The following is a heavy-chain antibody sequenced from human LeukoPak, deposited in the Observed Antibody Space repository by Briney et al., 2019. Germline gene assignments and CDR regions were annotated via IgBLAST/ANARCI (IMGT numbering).Heavy chain of an antibody. Sequence: GSLRLSCAASGFTFSDYYMSWIRQAPGKGLEWVSYISSSSSYTNYADSVKGRFTISRDNAKNSLYLQMNSLRAEDTAVYYCARDGLNYYGDYDSWYFDLWGRGTLVTVSS. CDR1: GFTFSDYY. V-gene: IGHV3-11*06. CDR2: ISSSSSYT. D-gene: IGHD4-17*01. CDR3: ARDGLNYYGDYDSWYFDL. J-gene: IGHJ2*01.